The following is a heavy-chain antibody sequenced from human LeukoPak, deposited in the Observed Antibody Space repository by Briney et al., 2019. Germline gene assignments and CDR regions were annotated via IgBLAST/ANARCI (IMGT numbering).Heavy chain of an antibody. D-gene: IGHD3-16*01. V-gene: IGHV1-69*04. CDR2: IIPLLGIT. Sequence: GASVTVSCKASGDTSGSYAMNWVRQAPGQGLEWVARIIPLLGITNRAQNLQGRVTVNADTSTNTVYLELSSLRPDDTAVYYCARARSRITFGGIRHAFDIWGKGTLVTVSS. CDR3: ARARSRITFGGIRHAFDI. J-gene: IGHJ3*02. CDR1: GDTSGSYA.